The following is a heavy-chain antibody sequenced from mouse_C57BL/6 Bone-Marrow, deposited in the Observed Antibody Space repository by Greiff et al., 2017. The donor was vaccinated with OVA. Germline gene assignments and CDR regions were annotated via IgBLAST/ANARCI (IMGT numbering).Heavy chain of an antibody. Sequence: QVQLQQPGAELVKPGASVKLSCKASGYTFTSYWITWVKQRPGQGLEWIGDIYPGSGSTNYNEKFKSKATLTVDTSSSTAYMQLSSLTSADSAVYYCAGRRSPDYAMDCWGQGTSVTVSS. CDR2: IYPGSGST. CDR3: AGRRSPDYAMDC. V-gene: IGHV1-55*01. J-gene: IGHJ4*01. CDR1: GYTFTSYW.